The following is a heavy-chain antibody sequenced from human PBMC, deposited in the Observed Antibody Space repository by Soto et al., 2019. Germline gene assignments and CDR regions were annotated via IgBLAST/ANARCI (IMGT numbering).Heavy chain of an antibody. D-gene: IGHD6-13*01. CDR2: INPNSGGT. Sequence: RASVKVSCKASGYTFTGYYMHWVRQAPGQGLEWMGWINPNSGGTNYAQKFQGRVTMTRDTSISTAYMELSRLRSDDTAVYYCARLSTRAPYSSSRDYWGQGTLVTVSS. J-gene: IGHJ4*02. V-gene: IGHV1-2*02. CDR1: GYTFTGYY. CDR3: ARLSTRAPYSSSRDY.